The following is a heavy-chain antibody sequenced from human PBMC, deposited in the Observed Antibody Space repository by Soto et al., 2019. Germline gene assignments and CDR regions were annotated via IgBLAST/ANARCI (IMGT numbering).Heavy chain of an antibody. CDR3: AKDGDLSN. CDR1: GFTFSSYA. CDR2: ISVSAGTT. J-gene: IGHJ4*02. V-gene: IGHV3-23*01. Sequence: GGSLRLSCAASGFTFSSYAMSWVRQAPGKGLEWVSVISVSAGTTYYADSVKGRFTISRDNSKNTLYLQMNSLRAEDTAVYYCAKDGDLSNWGQGTLVTVSS. D-gene: IGHD3-16*02.